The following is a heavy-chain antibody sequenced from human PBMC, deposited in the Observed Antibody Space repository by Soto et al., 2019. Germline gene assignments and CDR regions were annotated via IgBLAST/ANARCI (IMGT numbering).Heavy chain of an antibody. CDR2: IWYDGSNK. CDR3: ARPRRHYYDSSGLPTDDWYFDL. V-gene: IGHV3-33*01. Sequence: QVQLVESGGGVVQPGRSLRLSCAASGFTFSSYGMHWVRQAPGKGLEWVAVIWYDGSNKYYADSVKGRFTISRDNSKNTLYLQMNSLRAEDTAVYYCARPRRHYYDSSGLPTDDWYFDLWGRGTLVTVSS. CDR1: GFTFSSYG. D-gene: IGHD3-22*01. J-gene: IGHJ2*01.